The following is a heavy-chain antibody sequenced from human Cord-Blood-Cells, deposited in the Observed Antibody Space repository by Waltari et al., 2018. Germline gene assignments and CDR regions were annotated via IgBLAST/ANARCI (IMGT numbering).Heavy chain of an antibody. CDR3: ARRYCSSTSCYYFDY. CDR2: IIPILGTA. V-gene: IGHV1-69*12. CDR1: GGTFSSYA. Sequence: QVQLVQSGAEVKKPGSSVKVSCKASGGTFSSYAISWVRQAPGQGLEWMGGIIPILGTANYAQKFQGRVTITAEESTSTAYMELSSLRSEDTAVYYCARRYCSSTSCYYFDYWGQGTLVTVSS. D-gene: IGHD2-2*01. J-gene: IGHJ4*02.